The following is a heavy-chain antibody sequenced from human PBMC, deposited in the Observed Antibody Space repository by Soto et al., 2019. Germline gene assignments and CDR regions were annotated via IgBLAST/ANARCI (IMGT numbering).Heavy chain of an antibody. D-gene: IGHD3-10*01. Sequence: SLKISCKGSGYSFTSYWIGWVRQMPGKGLEWMGIIYPGDSDTRYGPSFQGQVTISADKSISTAYLQWSSLKASDTAMYYCARTTDRVTMVRGVIGPPDAFDIWGQGTMVTVSS. J-gene: IGHJ3*02. CDR3: ARTTDRVTMVRGVIGPPDAFDI. CDR2: IYPGDSDT. V-gene: IGHV5-51*01. CDR1: GYSFTSYW.